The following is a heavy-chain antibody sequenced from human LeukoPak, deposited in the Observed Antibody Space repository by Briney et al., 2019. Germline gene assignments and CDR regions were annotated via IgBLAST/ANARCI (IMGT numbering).Heavy chain of an antibody. J-gene: IGHJ4*02. D-gene: IGHD1-26*01. Sequence: PSETLSLTCTVSGGSISSYYWSWIRQPSGKGLEWIGYIYYSGSTNYNPSLKSRVTISVDTSKNQFSLKLSSVTAADTAVYYCAGGELRFDYWGQGTLVTVSS. CDR3: AGGELRFDY. CDR1: GGSISSYY. V-gene: IGHV4-59*08. CDR2: IYYSGST.